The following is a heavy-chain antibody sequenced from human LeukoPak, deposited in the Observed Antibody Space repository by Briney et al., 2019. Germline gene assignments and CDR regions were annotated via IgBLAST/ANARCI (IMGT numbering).Heavy chain of an antibody. J-gene: IGHJ4*02. D-gene: IGHD3-10*01. CDR1: GFTFSSYA. CDR3: ARRLYGSGSYSFDY. Sequence: GGSLRLSCAASGFTFSSYAMSWVRQAPGKGLEWVSAISGSGGSTYYADSVKGRFTISRDNSKNTLYLQMNSLRAEDTAVYYCARRLYGSGSYSFDYWGQGTLVTVSS. V-gene: IGHV3-23*01. CDR2: ISGSGGST.